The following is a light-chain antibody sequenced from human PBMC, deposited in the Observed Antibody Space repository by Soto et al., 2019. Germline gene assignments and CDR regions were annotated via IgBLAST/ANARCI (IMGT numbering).Light chain of an antibody. Sequence: QSVLTQPRSVAGSPGQSGTISCTGTSSDVGGYNFVSWYQQHPGKAPKLLIYEVSKRPSGVPDRFSGSKSGNTASLTISGLQAEDEADYYCCSYAGSYTWVFGGGTKLTVL. CDR1: SSDVGGYNF. CDR3: CSYAGSYTWV. V-gene: IGLV2-11*01. CDR2: EVS. J-gene: IGLJ3*02.